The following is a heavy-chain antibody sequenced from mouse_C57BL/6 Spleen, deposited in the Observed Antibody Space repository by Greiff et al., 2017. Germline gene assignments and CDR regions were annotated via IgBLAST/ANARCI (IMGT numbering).Heavy chain of an antibody. CDR2: IAPENGDT. J-gene: IGHJ2*01. CDR1: GFNIKDDY. D-gene: IGHD2-4*01. CDR3: TTYDDYDGAYYFDY. Sequence: VQLQQSGAELVRPGASVKLSCTASGFNIKDDYMPWVKQRPEQGLEWIGWIAPENGDTEYASKFQGKATITADTSSNTAYLQLSSLTSEDTAVYYCTTYDDYDGAYYFDYWGQGTTLTVSS. V-gene: IGHV14-4*01.